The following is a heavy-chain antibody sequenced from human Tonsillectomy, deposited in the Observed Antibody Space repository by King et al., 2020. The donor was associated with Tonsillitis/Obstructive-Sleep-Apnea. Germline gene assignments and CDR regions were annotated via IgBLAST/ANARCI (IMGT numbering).Heavy chain of an antibody. CDR1: GFTFSSYA. CDR2: ISYDGSNK. D-gene: IGHD3-3*01. V-gene: IGHV3-30*01. Sequence: VQLVESGGGVVQPGRSLRLSCAASGFTFSSYAMHWVRQAPGKGLEWVAVISYDGSNKYYADSVKGRFPISRDNSKNTLYLQMNSLRAEDTAVYYCARAIFGVVWDAFDIWGQGTMVTVSS. CDR3: ARAIFGVVWDAFDI. J-gene: IGHJ3*02.